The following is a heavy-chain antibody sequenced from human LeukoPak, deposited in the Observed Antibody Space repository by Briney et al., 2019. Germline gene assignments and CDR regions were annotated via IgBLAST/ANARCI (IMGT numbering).Heavy chain of an antibody. CDR3: ARALYSSSSGPGNY. CDR1: GGSISGGSSY. CDR2: IYTSGST. V-gene: IGHV4-61*02. Sequence: SETLSLTCTVSGGSISGGSSYWSWIRQPAGKGLEWIGRIYTSGSTNYNPSLKSRVTISVDASKNQFSLKLNSVTAADTAVYYCARALYSSSSGPGNYWGQGTLVTVSS. J-gene: IGHJ4*02. D-gene: IGHD6-6*01.